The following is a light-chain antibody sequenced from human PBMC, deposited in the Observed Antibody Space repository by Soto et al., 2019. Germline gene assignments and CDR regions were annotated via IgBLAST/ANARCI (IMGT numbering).Light chain of an antibody. CDR3: SSYTRSSTPLYF. CDR1: SSDVGGYNY. J-gene: IGLJ1*01. V-gene: IGLV2-14*01. CDR2: EVS. Sequence: QSALTQPASVSGSPGQSITISCTGTSSDVGGYNYVSWYQQHPGKAPKLMICEVSNRPSGVSNRFSGSNSGNTASLTISGLQAEDEADYYCSSYTRSSTPLYFFGTGTKVTVL.